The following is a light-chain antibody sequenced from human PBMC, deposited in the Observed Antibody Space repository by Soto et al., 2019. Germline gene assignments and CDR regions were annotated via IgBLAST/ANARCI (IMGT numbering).Light chain of an antibody. J-gene: IGLJ2*01. CDR2: EVS. Sequence: QSALTQPASVSGSPGQSITISCTGTNSDVGRYNYVSWYQQHPGKAPKLMIYEVSNRPSGVSNRFSGSKSGNTASLTISGLQAEDEADYYCSSYTRSSPFVFGGGTKLTVL. V-gene: IGLV2-14*01. CDR1: NSDVGRYNY. CDR3: SSYTRSSPFV.